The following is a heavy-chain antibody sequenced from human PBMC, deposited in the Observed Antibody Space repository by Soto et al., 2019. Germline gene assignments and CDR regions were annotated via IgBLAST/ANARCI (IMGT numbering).Heavy chain of an antibody. CDR3: ARGRNEYSTSWYTNWFDP. CDR2: INHSGST. CDR1: GGSFSGYY. Sequence: QVQLQQWGAGLLKPSETLSLTCVVYGGSFSGYYWSWIRQPPGKGLEWIGEINHSGSTNYNPSLKSRVTISVDTSKNQFSLNLGSATAADTAVYYCARGRNEYSTSWYTNWFDPWGQGTLVTVSS. V-gene: IGHV4-34*01. D-gene: IGHD6-13*01. J-gene: IGHJ5*02.